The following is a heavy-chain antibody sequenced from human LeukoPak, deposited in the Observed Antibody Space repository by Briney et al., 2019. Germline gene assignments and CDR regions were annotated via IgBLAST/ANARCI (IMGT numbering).Heavy chain of an antibody. CDR3: ARDAVQLERRYRFDP. CDR1: GLIFSKYG. J-gene: IGHJ5*02. CDR2: ISYDGSNK. Sequence: PGESLRLSCAASGLIFSKYGMHWVRQTPGKGLEWVAVISYDGSNKYYADSVKGRFTISRDNSKNTLYLQMNSLKPEDTAVYYCARDAVQLERRYRFDPWGQGTLVTVSS. D-gene: IGHD1-1*01. V-gene: IGHV3-30*19.